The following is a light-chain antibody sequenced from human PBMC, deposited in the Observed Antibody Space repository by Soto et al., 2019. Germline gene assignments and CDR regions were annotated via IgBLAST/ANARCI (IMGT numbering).Light chain of an antibody. Sequence: QSALTQPASVSGSPGQSITISCIGTSSDVGGYNYVSWYQQHPGKAPKLMIYDVSNRPSGVSNRFSGSKSDNTASLTIFGLQAEDEADYYCSSYTSSSTPYVFGTGTKVTVL. CDR2: DVS. CDR3: SSYTSSSTPYV. CDR1: SSDVGGYNY. J-gene: IGLJ1*01. V-gene: IGLV2-14*01.